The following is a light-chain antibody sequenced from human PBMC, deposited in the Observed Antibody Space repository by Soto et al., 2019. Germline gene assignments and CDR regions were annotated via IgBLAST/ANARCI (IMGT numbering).Light chain of an antibody. CDR2: LNSDGSH. CDR1: SGHSSYA. J-gene: IGLJ2*01. CDR3: QTWVTGIQI. Sequence: QLVRTQSPSASTSLGASVKLTCTLSSGHSSYAIAWHQQQPEKGPRYLMKLNSDGSHSKGDGIPDRFSGSSSGAERYLTISSLQSEDQADYYCQTWVTGIQIFGGGTKLTIL. V-gene: IGLV4-69*01.